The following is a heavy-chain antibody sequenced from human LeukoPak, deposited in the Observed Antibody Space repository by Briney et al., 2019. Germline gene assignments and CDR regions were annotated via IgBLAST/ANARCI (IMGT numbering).Heavy chain of an antibody. Sequence: PGGSLRLSCAASGFTFSSYAMSWVRQAPGKGLEWVSAISGSGGSTYYADSVKGRFTISRDNSKNTLYLQMNSLRAEDTAVYYCAWLLGYCSSTSCYAHAFDIWGQGTMVTVSS. D-gene: IGHD2-2*01. J-gene: IGHJ3*02. CDR1: GFTFSSYA. CDR3: AWLLGYCSSTSCYAHAFDI. CDR2: ISGSGGST. V-gene: IGHV3-23*01.